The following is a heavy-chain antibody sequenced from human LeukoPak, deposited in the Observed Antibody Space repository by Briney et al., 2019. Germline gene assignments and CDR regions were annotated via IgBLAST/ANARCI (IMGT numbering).Heavy chain of an antibody. CDR1: GYTFTSYD. V-gene: IGHV1-18*01. CDR3: ARGGNSGWRTPNDDY. D-gene: IGHD6-19*01. Sequence: ASVKVSCKASGYTFTSYDISWVRQAPGQGLEWMGWSPYNSNTNYAQKFQGRVTMTTDTSTSTAYMELRSLRSDDTAVYYCARGGNSGWRTPNDDYWGQGTLVTVSS. CDR2: SPYNSNT. J-gene: IGHJ4*02.